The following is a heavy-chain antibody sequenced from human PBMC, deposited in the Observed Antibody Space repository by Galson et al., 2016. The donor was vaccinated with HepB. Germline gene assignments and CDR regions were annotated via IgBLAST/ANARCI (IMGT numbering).Heavy chain of an antibody. CDR2: ISFDGSNN. Sequence: SLRLSCAASGFTFSSYAMHWVRQAPGKGLEWVAVISFDGSNNFYADSVKGRFTISSDNSKNTLYLQMNRLRAEDTAVYYCARDEDYVWGTYRYTRTVPQYYFDYWGQGTLVTVSS. D-gene: IGHD3-16*02. J-gene: IGHJ4*02. CDR3: ARDEDYVWGTYRYTRTVPQYYFDY. V-gene: IGHV3-30-3*01. CDR1: GFTFSSYA.